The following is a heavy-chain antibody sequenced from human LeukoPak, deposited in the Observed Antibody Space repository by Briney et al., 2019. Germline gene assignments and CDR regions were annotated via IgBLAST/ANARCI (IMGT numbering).Heavy chain of an antibody. D-gene: IGHD3-9*01. CDR3: ARTDILTYYFDY. J-gene: IGHJ4*02. CDR2: IYYGGST. CDR1: GGSISSGGYY. V-gene: IGHV4-31*03. Sequence: PSETLSLTCTVSGGSISSGGYYWSWIRQHPGKGLEWIGYIYYGGSTYYNPSLKSRVTISVDTSKNQFSLKLSSVTAADTAVYYCARTDILTYYFDYWGQGTLVTVSS.